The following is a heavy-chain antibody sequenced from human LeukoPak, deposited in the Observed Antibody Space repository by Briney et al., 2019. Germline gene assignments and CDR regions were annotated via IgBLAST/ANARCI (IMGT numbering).Heavy chain of an antibody. D-gene: IGHD3-10*01. V-gene: IGHV3-48*03. J-gene: IGHJ4*02. CDR1: GFTFSSYA. CDR2: ISSSGTTI. Sequence: GGSLRLSCAASGFTFSSYAMTWVRQAPGKGLEWLSKISSSGTTIYYADSVKGRFTISRDNAKNSLYLQMNSLRAEDTAVYYCARDYEYYGSGSYPSGGYYFDYWGQGTLVTVSS. CDR3: ARDYEYYGSGSYPSGGYYFDY.